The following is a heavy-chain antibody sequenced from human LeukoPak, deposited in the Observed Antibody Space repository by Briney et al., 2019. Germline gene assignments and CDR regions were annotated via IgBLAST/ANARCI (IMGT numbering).Heavy chain of an antibody. CDR2: IRSKAYGGTT. J-gene: IGHJ4*02. Sequence: PGGSLRLSCTASGFTFGDYAMSWFRQAPGKGLEWVGFIRSKAYGGTTEYAASVKGRFTISRDDSKSIAYLQMNSLKTEDTAVYYCTRAGLVWFGIVFDYWGQGTLVTVSS. D-gene: IGHD3-10*01. CDR3: TRAGLVWFGIVFDY. V-gene: IGHV3-49*03. CDR1: GFTFGDYA.